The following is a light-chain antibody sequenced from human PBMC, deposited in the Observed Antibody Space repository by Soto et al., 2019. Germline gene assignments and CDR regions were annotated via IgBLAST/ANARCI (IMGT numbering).Light chain of an antibody. CDR2: GAS. CDR1: QSVSSS. Sequence: EIVLTQSPGTLSLSPGERATLSCMAIQSVSSSLAWYQQKPGQAPRLLIYGASSRATAIPDRFSGSGYGTDFTLTISRLEPEDFAVYYCQEYGSSPPITFGKETRLEIK. J-gene: IGKJ5*01. V-gene: IGKV3-20*01. CDR3: QEYGSSPPIT.